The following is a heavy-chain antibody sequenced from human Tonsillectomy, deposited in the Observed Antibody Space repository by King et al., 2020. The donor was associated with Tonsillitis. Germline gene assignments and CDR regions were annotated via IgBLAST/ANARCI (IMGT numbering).Heavy chain of an antibody. CDR1: GGSISNSGYY. J-gene: IGHJ6*03. CDR2: IYYSGST. D-gene: IGHD5/OR15-5a*01. V-gene: IGHV4-39*01. Sequence: LQLQESGPGLVKPSETLSLTCTVSGGSISNSGYYWGWIRQPPGKGLEWIGSIYYSGSTYYNPSLKSRVTISVDTSKNQFSLKLTSVTAADTAVYYCARLECLYYYSLDVWGKGTTVTVSS. CDR3: ARLECLYYYSLDV.